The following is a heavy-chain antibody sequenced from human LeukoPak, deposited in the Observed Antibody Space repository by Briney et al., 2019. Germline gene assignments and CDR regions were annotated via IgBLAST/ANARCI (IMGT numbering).Heavy chain of an antibody. D-gene: IGHD1-26*01. CDR2: LYSSGST. Sequence: SETLSLTCTVSGGSIMSQYWSWIRQPAGKGLEWIGRLYSSGSTNYNPSLKRRVTMSVDTSKNQFSLKLSSVTAADTAVYYCARDGSGNYGWFDTWGQGTLVTVSS. CDR3: ARDGSGNYGWFDT. V-gene: IGHV4-4*07. CDR1: GGSIMSQY. J-gene: IGHJ5*02.